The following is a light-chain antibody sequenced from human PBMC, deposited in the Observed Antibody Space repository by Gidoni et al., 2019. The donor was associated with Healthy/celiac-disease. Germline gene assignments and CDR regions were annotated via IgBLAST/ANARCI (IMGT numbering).Light chain of an antibody. Sequence: DIVMTQSTDSLAVSLGERATINCKSSQSVLYSSNNKNYLAWYQQKPGQPPKLLIYWASTRESGVPDRFSGSGSGTDFTLTISSLQAEDVAVYCCQQYYSTPLTFGGXTKVEIK. CDR2: WAS. V-gene: IGKV4-1*01. CDR1: QSVLYSSNNKNY. CDR3: QQYYSTPLT. J-gene: IGKJ4*01.